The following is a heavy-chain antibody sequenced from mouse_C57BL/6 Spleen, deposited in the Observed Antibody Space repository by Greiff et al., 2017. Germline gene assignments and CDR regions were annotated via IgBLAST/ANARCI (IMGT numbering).Heavy chain of an antibody. Sequence: QVQLQQPGAELVKPGASVKLSCKASGYTFTSYWMHWVKQRPGQGLEWIGMIPPNSGSTNYNEKFKSKATLTVDKSSSTAYMQLSSLTSEDSAVYYCAREIYDGYYGFDYWGQGTTLTVSS. CDR1: GYTFTSYW. J-gene: IGHJ2*01. CDR2: IPPNSGST. CDR3: AREIYDGYYGFDY. V-gene: IGHV1-64*01. D-gene: IGHD2-3*01.